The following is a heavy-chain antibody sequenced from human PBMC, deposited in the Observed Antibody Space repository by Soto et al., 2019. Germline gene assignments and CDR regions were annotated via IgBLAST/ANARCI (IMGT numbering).Heavy chain of an antibody. CDR1: GGIFSRYA. CDR2: IIPIFGTT. Sequence: QVHLVQAGSEVKKPGSSVKVSCQASGGIFSRYAFSWVRQAPGQGLEWMGGIIPIFGTTNYAQKFQARVTITADESTSTVYMELSSLKPEDTAMYYGAKKKRAPELATIASYYGSGMDGWGPGTTVNVSS. D-gene: IGHD5-12*01. CDR3: AKKKRAPELATIASYYGSGMDG. V-gene: IGHV1-69*01. J-gene: IGHJ6*02.